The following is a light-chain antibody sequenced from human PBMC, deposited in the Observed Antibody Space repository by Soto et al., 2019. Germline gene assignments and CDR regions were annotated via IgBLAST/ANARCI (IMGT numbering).Light chain of an antibody. J-gene: IGLJ1*01. V-gene: IGLV2-8*01. Sequence: QSALTQPPSASGSPGQSVTISCTGTNSDVGANNYVSWYQQHPGKAPKLMIYEVTKRPSGVPDRFSGSKSGNTASLTVSGLQAEDEADYYCSSYAGANRVFGTGTKLTVL. CDR2: EVT. CDR3: SSYAGANRV. CDR1: NSDVGANNY.